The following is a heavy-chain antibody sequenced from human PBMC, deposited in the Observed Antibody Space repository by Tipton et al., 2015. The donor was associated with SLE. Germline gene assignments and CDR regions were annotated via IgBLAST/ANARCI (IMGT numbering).Heavy chain of an antibody. Sequence: TLSLTCAVYGGSFSGYYWSWIRQPPGKGLEWIGEIYHSGSTNYNPSLKSRVTISVDKSKNQFSLKLSSVTAADTAVYYCARDIDDSRAFDIWGQGTMVTVSS. J-gene: IGHJ3*02. D-gene: IGHD3-22*01. CDR2: IYHSGST. CDR1: GGSFSGYY. CDR3: ARDIDDSRAFDI. V-gene: IGHV4-34*01.